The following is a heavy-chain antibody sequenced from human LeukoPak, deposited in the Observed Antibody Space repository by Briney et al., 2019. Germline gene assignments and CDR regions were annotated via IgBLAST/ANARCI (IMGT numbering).Heavy chain of an antibody. J-gene: IGHJ5*02. V-gene: IGHV3-53*01. D-gene: IGHD2-2*01. CDR1: GFTFSSYA. CDR3: ARDQSTWFDP. CDR2: IYSGGST. Sequence: GGSLRLSCAASGFTFSSYAMSGGRQAPGKGLEWVSVIYSGGSTYYADSVKGRFTISRDNSKNTLYLQMNSLRAEDTAVYYCARDQSTWFDPWGQGTLVTVSS.